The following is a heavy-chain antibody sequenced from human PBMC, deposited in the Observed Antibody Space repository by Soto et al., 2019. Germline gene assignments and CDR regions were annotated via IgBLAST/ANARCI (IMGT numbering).Heavy chain of an antibody. D-gene: IGHD3-22*01. CDR3: ARSTRCITMIVVAPSAFDI. Sequence: SVKVSCKASGGTFSSYAISWVRQAPGQGLEWMGGIIPIFGTANYAQKFQGRVTITADESTSTAYMELSSLRSEDTAVYYCARSTRCITMIVVAPSAFDIWGQGTIVTVS. J-gene: IGHJ3*02. CDR2: IIPIFGTA. CDR1: GGTFSSYA. V-gene: IGHV1-69*13.